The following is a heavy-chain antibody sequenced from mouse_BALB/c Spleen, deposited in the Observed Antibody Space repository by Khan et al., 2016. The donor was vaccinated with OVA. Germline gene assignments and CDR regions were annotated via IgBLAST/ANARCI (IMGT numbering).Heavy chain of an antibody. CDR3: ARGGYSVFAY. CDR1: GYTFTDYI. Sequence: QVQLQQSVPELVNPGASLKVSCKASGYTFTDYIIGWVKQSTRQGLEWIGDIFPASGTPYYNEKFKDKATLTADKSSNTAYMQLSSLTSEDSAVYFCARGGYSVFAYWGQGTLVTVSA. D-gene: IGHD1-1*01. J-gene: IGHJ3*01. CDR2: IFPASGTP. V-gene: IGHV1-77*01.